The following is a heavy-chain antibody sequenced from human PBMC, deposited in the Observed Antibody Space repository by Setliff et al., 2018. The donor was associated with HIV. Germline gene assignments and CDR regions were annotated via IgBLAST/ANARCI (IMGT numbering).Heavy chain of an antibody. J-gene: IGHJ5*02. Sequence: KTSETLSLTCTVFGGSISSHYWSWIRQPPGKGLEWIGSIYYSGSTNYKPSLKSRVTISVDTSKNQFSLKLSSVTAADAAVYYCASRVCYYDSSGYLREEGFDPWGQGTLVTVSS. D-gene: IGHD3-22*01. CDR2: IYYSGST. CDR1: GGSISSHY. V-gene: IGHV4-59*08. CDR3: ASRVCYYDSSGYLREEGFDP.